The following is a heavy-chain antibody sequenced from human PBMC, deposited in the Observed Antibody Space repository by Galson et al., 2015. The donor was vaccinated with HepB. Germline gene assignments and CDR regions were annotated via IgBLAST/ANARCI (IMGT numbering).Heavy chain of an antibody. Sequence: SLRLSCAASGFTFSNAWMNWVRQAPGKGLEWVGRIKSKTDGGTTDYAAPVKGRFTISRDDSKNTLYLQMNSLKTEDTAVYYCTTVFYYDSSGNWRDYWGQGTLVTVYS. D-gene: IGHD3-22*01. J-gene: IGHJ4*02. CDR1: GFTFSNAW. CDR2: IKSKTDGGTT. V-gene: IGHV3-15*07. CDR3: TTVFYYDSSGNWRDY.